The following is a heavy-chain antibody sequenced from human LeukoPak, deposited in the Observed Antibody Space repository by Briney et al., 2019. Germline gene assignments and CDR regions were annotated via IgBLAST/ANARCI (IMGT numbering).Heavy chain of an antibody. J-gene: IGHJ6*02. CDR1: GFTVSSNY. V-gene: IGHV4-31*02. CDR2: IYYSGST. D-gene: IGHD6-6*01. Sequence: LRLSCAASGFTVSSNYMSWIRQHPGKGLEWIGYIYYSGSTYYNPSLKSRVTISVDTSKNQFSLKLSSVTAADTAVYYCARDREAARPYYYYGMDVWGQGTTVTVSS. CDR3: ARDREAARPYYYYGMDV.